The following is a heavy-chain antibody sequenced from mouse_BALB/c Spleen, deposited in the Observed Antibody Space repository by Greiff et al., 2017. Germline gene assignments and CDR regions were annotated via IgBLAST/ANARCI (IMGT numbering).Heavy chain of an antibody. CDR3: ARPGTTMGFAY. Sequence: EVKLVESGGGLVQPGGSLKLSCAASGFAFSRYWMSWVRQAPGKGLEWIGEINPDSSTINYTPSLKDKFIISRDNAKNTLYLQMSKVRSEDTALYYCARPGTTMGFAYWGQGTLVTVSA. D-gene: IGHD2-1*01. J-gene: IGHJ3*01. CDR1: GFAFSRYW. V-gene: IGHV4-1*02. CDR2: INPDSSTI.